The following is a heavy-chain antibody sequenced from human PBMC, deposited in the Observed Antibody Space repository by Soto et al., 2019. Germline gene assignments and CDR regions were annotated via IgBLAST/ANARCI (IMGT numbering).Heavy chain of an antibody. CDR3: ASSGYSYGMGYYYYGMDV. Sequence: GASVKVSCKASGYTFTGYYMHWVRQAPGQGLEWMGWINPNSGGTNYAQKFQGRVTMTRDTSISTAYMELSRLRSDDTAVYYCASSGYSYGMGYYYYGMDVWGQGTTVTVSS. CDR1: GYTFTGYY. J-gene: IGHJ6*02. CDR2: INPNSGGT. V-gene: IGHV1-2*02. D-gene: IGHD5-18*01.